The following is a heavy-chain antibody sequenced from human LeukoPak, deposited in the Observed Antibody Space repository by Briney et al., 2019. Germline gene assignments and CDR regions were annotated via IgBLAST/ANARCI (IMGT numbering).Heavy chain of an antibody. V-gene: IGHV1-18*01. CDR1: GYTLTSYG. J-gene: IGHJ4*02. CDR3: ARDHGYSSGWGTDY. CDR2: ISAYNGNT. D-gene: IGHD6-19*01. Sequence: ASVTVSCKASGYTLTSYGISWVRQAPGQGLEWMGWISAYNGNTNYAQKLQGRVTMTTDTSTTTAYMELRSLRSDDTAVYYCARDHGYSSGWGTDYWGQGTLVTVSS.